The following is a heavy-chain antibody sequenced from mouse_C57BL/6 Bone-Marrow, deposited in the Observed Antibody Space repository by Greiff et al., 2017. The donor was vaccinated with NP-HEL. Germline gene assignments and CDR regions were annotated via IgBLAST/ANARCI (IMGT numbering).Heavy chain of an antibody. Sequence: VQLQQPGAELVKPGASVKLSCKASGYTFTSYWMQWVKQRPGQGLEWIGEIDPSDSYTNYNQKFKGKATVTVDTSSSTAYMQLSSLTSEDSAVYYCERELTFAYWGQGTLVTVSA. D-gene: IGHD4-1*01. CDR1: GYTFTSYW. V-gene: IGHV1-50*01. CDR3: ERELTFAY. J-gene: IGHJ3*01. CDR2: IDPSDSYT.